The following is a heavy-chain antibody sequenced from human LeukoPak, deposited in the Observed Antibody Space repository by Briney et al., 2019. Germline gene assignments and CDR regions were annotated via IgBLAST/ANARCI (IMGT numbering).Heavy chain of an antibody. CDR1: GGSISNYY. CDR2: IYYTGNT. D-gene: IGHD2-15*01. CDR3: ARHAVGYCDGSSCPFYFDY. Sequence: PSETLSLTCSVSGGSISNYYWSWIRQPPGMGLEWIAYIYYTGNTRYNPSLKSRVTISVDTSKNQFSLNLSSVTAADTAVYYCARHAVGYCDGSSCPFYFDYWGQGTLVTVSS. J-gene: IGHJ4*02. V-gene: IGHV4-59*08.